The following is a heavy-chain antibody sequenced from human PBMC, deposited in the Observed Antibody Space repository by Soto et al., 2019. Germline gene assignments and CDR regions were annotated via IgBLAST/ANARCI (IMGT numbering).Heavy chain of an antibody. CDR1: VGSVSSGIYY. CDR3: ARDAGQQLVRGYFQH. CDR2: ISYTGST. D-gene: IGHD6-13*01. Sequence: QVQLQESGPGLVKPSETLSLTCTVSVGSVSSGIYYWSWIRQPPGKQLEWIGYISYTGSTNYNPTLKSRVTISVDTSKNQSSLKLSSVTAADTALYYCARDAGQQLVRGYFQHGGQGTLVTVSS. J-gene: IGHJ1*01. V-gene: IGHV4-61*01.